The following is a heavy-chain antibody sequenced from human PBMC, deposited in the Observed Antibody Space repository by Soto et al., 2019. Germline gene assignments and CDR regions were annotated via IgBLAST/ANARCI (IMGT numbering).Heavy chain of an antibody. CDR1: GGTFSSYA. CDR2: IIPIFGTA. J-gene: IGHJ6*02. D-gene: IGHD5-12*01. V-gene: IGHV1-69*13. CDR3: ARGHPSRDGYNYLGYYYYYGMDV. Sequence: SVKVSCKASGGTFSSYAISWVRQAPGQGLEWMGGIIPIFGTANYAQKFQGRVTITADESTSTAYMELSSLRSEDTAVYYCARGHPSRDGYNYLGYYYYYGMDVWGQGTTVT.